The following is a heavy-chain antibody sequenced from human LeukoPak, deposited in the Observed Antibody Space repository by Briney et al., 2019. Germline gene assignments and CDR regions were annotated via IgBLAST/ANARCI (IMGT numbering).Heavy chain of an antibody. CDR3: ARENGGSGWYYFDY. CDR2: INPSAGST. J-gene: IGHJ4*02. V-gene: IGHV1-46*01. CDR1: GYTFTSYQ. Sequence: ASVKVSCKASGYTFTSYQMHWVRQAPEHGLEWVGIINPSAGSTSYAQKFQGRVTMTRDTSTSTGYMELSSLRSEDTAVYYCARENGGSGWYYFDYWGQGTLVSVSS. D-gene: IGHD6-19*01.